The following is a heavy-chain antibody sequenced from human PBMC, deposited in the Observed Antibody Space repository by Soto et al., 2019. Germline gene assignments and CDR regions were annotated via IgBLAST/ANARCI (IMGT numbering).Heavy chain of an antibody. D-gene: IGHD2-2*01. J-gene: IGHJ4*02. CDR3: AREGYCSSTSCFDY. CDR2: IIAGNGNT. CDR1: GYTFTNYA. V-gene: IGHV1-3*01. Sequence: GASVKVSCKASGYTFTNYAMHWVRQAPGQRLEWMGWIIAGNGNTKYSQKFQGRVTITRDTSASTAYMELRSLRSADTAVYYCAREGYCSSTSCFDYWGQGXLVTVYS.